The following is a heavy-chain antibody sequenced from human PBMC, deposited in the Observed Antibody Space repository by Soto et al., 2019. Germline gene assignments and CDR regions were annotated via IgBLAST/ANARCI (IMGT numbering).Heavy chain of an antibody. D-gene: IGHD3-9*01. Sequence: ASVKVSCKASGYTFTSYAMHWVRQAPGQRLEWMGWINAGNGNTKYSQKFQGRVTITRDTSASTAYMELSSLRSEDTAVYYCATEPLRYFDRFPIDYSGQGTLVIVSS. CDR1: GYTFTSYA. J-gene: IGHJ4*02. CDR2: INAGNGNT. V-gene: IGHV1-3*01. CDR3: ATEPLRYFDRFPIDY.